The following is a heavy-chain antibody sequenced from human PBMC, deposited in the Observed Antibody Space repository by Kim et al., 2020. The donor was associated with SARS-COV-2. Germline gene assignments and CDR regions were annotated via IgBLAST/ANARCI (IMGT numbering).Heavy chain of an antibody. D-gene: IGHD2-2*01. CDR3: AREQRWYCSSTSPCPLDY. CDR1: GFTFSSYG. V-gene: IGHV3-33*01. J-gene: IGHJ4*02. CDR2: IWYDGSNK. Sequence: GGSLRLSCAASGFTFSSYGMHWVRQAPGKGLEWVAVIWYDGSNKYYADSVKGRFTISRDNSKNTLYLQMNSLRAEDTAVYYCAREQRWYCSSTSPCPLDYWGQGTLVTVSS.